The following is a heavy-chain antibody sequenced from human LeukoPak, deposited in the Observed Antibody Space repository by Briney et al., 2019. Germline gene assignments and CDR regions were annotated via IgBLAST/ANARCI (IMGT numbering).Heavy chain of an antibody. V-gene: IGHV1-69*02. CDR1: GGTFSSYT. D-gene: IGHD2-2*02. CDR2: IIPILGIA. CDR3: ASRITEYCSSTSCYIGAFDI. Sequence: SVKVSCKASGGTFSSYTISWVRQAPGQGLEWMRRIIPILGIANYAQKFQGRVTITADKSTSTAYMELSSLRSEDTTVYYCASRITEYCSSTSCYIGAFDIWGHGTTVTVSS. J-gene: IGHJ3*02.